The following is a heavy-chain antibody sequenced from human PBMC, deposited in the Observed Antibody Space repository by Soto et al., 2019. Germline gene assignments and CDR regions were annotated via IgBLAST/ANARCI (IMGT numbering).Heavy chain of an antibody. CDR1: GGSISSSTYY. D-gene: IGHD3-10*01. CDR2: VYYSGAT. V-gene: IGHV4-39*01. CDR3: ARYTGDLY. Sequence: SETLSLTCTVSGGSISSSTYYWGWIRQPPGKGLEWIGSVYYSGATYYNPSLKSRVSISVDTSKNQFSLKLTSVTAADTAVYYCARYTGDLYWGQGTLVTVSS. J-gene: IGHJ4*02.